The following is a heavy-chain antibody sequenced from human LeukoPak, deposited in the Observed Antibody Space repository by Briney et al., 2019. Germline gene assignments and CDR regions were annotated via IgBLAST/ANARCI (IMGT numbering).Heavy chain of an antibody. CDR1: GFTFSGHA. D-gene: IGHD5-12*01. Sequence: GGSLRLSCAASGFTFSGHAMGWVRQAPGKGLEWVSSITGSGGGTYYGDSVKGRFTISRDNSMNTLFLQMNSLRAEDTAVYYCAKGRGYSGYDRRGFDYWGQGTLVTVSS. V-gene: IGHV3-23*01. CDR3: AKGRGYSGYDRRGFDY. J-gene: IGHJ4*02. CDR2: ITGSGGGT.